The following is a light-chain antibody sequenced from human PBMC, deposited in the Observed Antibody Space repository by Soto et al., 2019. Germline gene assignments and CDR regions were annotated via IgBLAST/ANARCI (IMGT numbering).Light chain of an antibody. Sequence: DIQMTQSPSPLSASAGERVSINCRASQSISAWLAWYQQKPGKAPRPLIYKASTLKSGVPSRFSGSGSGTEFTLTISSLQPEDFSTYYCQQLKSYTLTLGGGTKVDIK. CDR1: QSISAW. CDR3: QQLKSYTLT. J-gene: IGKJ4*01. V-gene: IGKV1-5*03. CDR2: KAS.